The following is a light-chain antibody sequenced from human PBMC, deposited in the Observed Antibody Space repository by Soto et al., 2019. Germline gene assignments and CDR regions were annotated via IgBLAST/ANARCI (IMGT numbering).Light chain of an antibody. CDR3: QQYSSYPLT. V-gene: IGKV3-20*01. Sequence: LTQSPCTLSLSAGERVTLSCRASQTVRNNYLAWYQQTNGQAPRLLIYDASSRDTGIPDRFSGSGSGTDFTLTISRLEPEDFEVYYCQQYSSYPLTFGEGTKVDIK. CDR2: DAS. CDR1: QTVRNNY. J-gene: IGKJ4*01.